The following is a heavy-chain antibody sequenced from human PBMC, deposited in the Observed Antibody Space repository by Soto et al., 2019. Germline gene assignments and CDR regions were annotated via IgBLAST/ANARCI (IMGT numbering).Heavy chain of an antibody. CDR2: IWYDGSNK. CDR1: GFTFSSYG. V-gene: IGHV3-33*01. CDR3: ARGRSNLVEHYD. D-gene: IGHD3-3*01. Sequence: QVQLVESGGGVVQPGRSLRLSCAASGFTFSSYGIHWVRQAPGKGLEWVAVIWYDGSNKYYADSVKGRFTISRDNSKNTLDSQINSLKAGGHALEFCARGRSNLVEHYDWGQGTLVTVSS. J-gene: IGHJ4*02.